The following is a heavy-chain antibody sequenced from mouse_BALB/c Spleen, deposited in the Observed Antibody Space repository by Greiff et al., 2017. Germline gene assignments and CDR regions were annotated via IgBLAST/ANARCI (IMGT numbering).Heavy chain of an antibody. Sequence: EVQGVESGGGLVQPGGSLKLSCAASGFTFSSYGMSWVRQTPDKRLELVATINSNGGSTYYPDSVKGRFTISRDNAKNTLYLQMSSLKSEDTAMYYCARHLDYGSSRRAMDYWGQGTSVTVSS. CDR3: ARHLDYGSSRRAMDY. CDR1: GFTFSSYG. CDR2: INSNGGST. J-gene: IGHJ4*01. V-gene: IGHV5-6-3*01. D-gene: IGHD1-1*01.